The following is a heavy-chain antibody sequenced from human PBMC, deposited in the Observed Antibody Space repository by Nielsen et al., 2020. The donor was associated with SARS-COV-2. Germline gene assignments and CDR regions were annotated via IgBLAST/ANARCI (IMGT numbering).Heavy chain of an antibody. D-gene: IGHD3-9*01. CDR2: IYYSGST. Sequence: SETLSLTCTVSGGSISSSSYYWGWIRQPPGKGLEWIGSIYYSGSTYYNPSLKSRVTISVDTSKNQFSLKLSSVTAADTAVYFCARGYFDWLSTLKYMDVWGKGTTVTVS. CDR3: ARGYFDWLSTLKYMDV. CDR1: GGSISSSSYY. V-gene: IGHV4-39*01. J-gene: IGHJ6*03.